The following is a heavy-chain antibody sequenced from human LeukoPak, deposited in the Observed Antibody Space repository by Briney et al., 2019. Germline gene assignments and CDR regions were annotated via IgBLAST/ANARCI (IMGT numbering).Heavy chain of an antibody. CDR3: AKSRGSYWVPEFDY. CDR1: GFTFSYFA. D-gene: IGHD1-26*01. Sequence: GGSLRLSCVASGFTFSYFAMTWVRQAPGKGLEWVSDISGSGDSTNYADSVKGRFTISRDNSKNTLFLQMNSLRAEDTAVYYCAKSRGSYWVPEFDYWGQGTLVTVSS. J-gene: IGHJ4*02. CDR2: ISGSGDST. V-gene: IGHV3-23*01.